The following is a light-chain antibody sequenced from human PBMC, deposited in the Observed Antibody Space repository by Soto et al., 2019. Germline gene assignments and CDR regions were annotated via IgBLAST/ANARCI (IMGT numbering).Light chain of an antibody. V-gene: IGKV1-39*01. CDR3: QQSYSTSVT. CDR1: QSISSY. CDR2: AAS. Sequence: DIQMTQSPSSLSASVGDGVTITCRASQSISSYLNWYQQKPGKAPKLLIYAASSLQSGVPSRFSGSGSGTDFTLTISSLQPEDFATYYCQQSYSTSVTFGQGTKVEIK. J-gene: IGKJ1*01.